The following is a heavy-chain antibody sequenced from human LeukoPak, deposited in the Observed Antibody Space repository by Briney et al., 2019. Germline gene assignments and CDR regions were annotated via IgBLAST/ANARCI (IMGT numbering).Heavy chain of an antibody. Sequence: PGGSLRLSCAASGFTFSSYSLNWVRQAPGKGLECVSSSSITIYYADSVKGRFTISRDNAEKSLYLQMNSLRAEDTAVYYCARDRGGSYSAIDYWGQGTLVTVSS. V-gene: IGHV3-48*04. CDR2: SSSSITI. J-gene: IGHJ4*02. D-gene: IGHD2-15*01. CDR1: GFTFSSYS. CDR3: ARDRGGSYSAIDY.